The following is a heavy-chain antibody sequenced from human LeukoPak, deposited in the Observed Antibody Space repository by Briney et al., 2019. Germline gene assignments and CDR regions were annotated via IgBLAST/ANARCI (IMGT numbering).Heavy chain of an antibody. CDR2: IYPGDSDT. Sequence: GESLKISCKGSGYTFTSYWIGWVRQMPGKGLEWMGIIYPGDSDTKYSPSFQGQVTISADKSINTAYLQWSTLKASDTAMYYCARGYYYDSSGYPDYWGQGTLVTVSS. D-gene: IGHD3-22*01. CDR1: GYTFTSYW. V-gene: IGHV5-51*01. J-gene: IGHJ4*02. CDR3: ARGYYYDSSGYPDY.